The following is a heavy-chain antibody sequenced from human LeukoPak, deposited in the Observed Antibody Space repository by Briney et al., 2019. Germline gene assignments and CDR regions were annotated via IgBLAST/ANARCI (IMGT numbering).Heavy chain of an antibody. CDR2: FDPEDGET. CDR1: GYTFPSYF. V-gene: IGHV1-24*01. D-gene: IGHD3-10*01. CDR3: ATDRGMVRGVIKPYYYYGMDV. Sequence: ASVKVSCKASGYTFPSYFMHWVRQAPGKGLEWMGGFDPEDGETIYAQKFQGRVTMTEDTSTDTAYMELSSLRSEDTAVYYCATDRGMVRGVIKPYYYYGMDVWGQGTTVTVSS. J-gene: IGHJ6*02.